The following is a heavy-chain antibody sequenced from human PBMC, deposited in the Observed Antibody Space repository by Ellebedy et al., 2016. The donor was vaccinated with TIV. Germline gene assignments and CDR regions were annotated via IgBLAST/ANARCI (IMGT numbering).Heavy chain of an antibody. J-gene: IGHJ4*02. CDR3: ARDLHGDSLDY. D-gene: IGHD2-21*01. CDR2: ISYDGNNK. Sequence: PGGSLRLSCAASGFSFSDFGMHWVRQAPGKGLEWVAAISYDGNNKYYADSVKGRFTISRDDSQNSLYMRMDSLGGEDTATYYCARDLHGDSLDYWGQGTQVTVSA. CDR1: GFSFSDFG. V-gene: IGHV3-30*03.